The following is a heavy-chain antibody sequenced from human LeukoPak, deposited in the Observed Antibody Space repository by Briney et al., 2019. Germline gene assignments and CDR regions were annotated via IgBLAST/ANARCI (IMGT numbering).Heavy chain of an antibody. CDR3: ARFGYNDFDY. J-gene: IGHJ4*02. CDR2: VSYDGSSI. D-gene: IGHD5-24*01. Sequence: PGGSLRLSCAASGFTFSTYGMHWVRQAPGKGLEWVAVVSYDGSSIYYADSVKGRFTISRDNAKNSLYLQMNSLRPEDTAVYYCARFGYNDFDYWGQGTLVTVS. CDR1: GFTFSTYG. V-gene: IGHV3-30*03.